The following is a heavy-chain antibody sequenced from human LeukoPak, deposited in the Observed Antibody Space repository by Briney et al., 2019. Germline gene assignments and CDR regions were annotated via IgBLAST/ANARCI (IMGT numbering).Heavy chain of an antibody. CDR2: IYSGGTT. Sequence: GGSLRLSCAASGFTVSSNYMSWVRQAPGKGLEWVSVIYSGGTTHYADSVKGRFTISRDNSKNTLYLQMNSLGAEDTAVYYCARRADINYYYMDVWGRGTTVTVSS. V-gene: IGHV3-53*05. CDR3: ARRADINYYYMDV. CDR1: GFTVSSNY. J-gene: IGHJ6*03.